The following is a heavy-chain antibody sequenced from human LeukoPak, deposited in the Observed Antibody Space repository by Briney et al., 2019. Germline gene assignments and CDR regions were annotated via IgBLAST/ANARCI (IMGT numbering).Heavy chain of an antibody. Sequence: GGSLRLSCAASGFTVSSNYMSWVRQAPGKGLEWVSVIYSGDITYYYHSVKGRFTISIDNSKNTLYLEMDRLRAEDTAVYYCASSSWYPNFDYWGQGTLVTVSS. J-gene: IGHJ4*02. V-gene: IGHV3-66*02. CDR3: ASSSWYPNFDY. CDR2: IYSGDIT. D-gene: IGHD6-13*01. CDR1: GFTVSSNY.